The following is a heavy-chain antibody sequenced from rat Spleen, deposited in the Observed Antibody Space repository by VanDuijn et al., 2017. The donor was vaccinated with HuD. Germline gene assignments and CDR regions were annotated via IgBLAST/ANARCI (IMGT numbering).Heavy chain of an antibody. D-gene: IGHD3-4*01. CDR2: ISYDGSST. CDR1: GFTFSNYY. J-gene: IGHJ2*01. CDR3: ARHLSRTPYYFDY. Sequence: EVQLVESGGGLVQPGRSMKLSCAALGFTFSNYYMAWVRQAPTKGLEWVAHISYDGSSTYYRDSVKGRFTISRDNAKSTLYLQMDSLRSEDTATYYCARHLSRTPYYFDYWGQGVMVTVSS. V-gene: IGHV5-25*01.